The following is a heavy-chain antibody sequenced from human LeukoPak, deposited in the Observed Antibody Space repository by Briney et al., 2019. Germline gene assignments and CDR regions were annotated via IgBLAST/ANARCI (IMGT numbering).Heavy chain of an antibody. Sequence: GGSLRLSCAASGFTFSSYAMNWVRQAPGKGLEWVSTISGSGGSTYYADSVKGRFTISRDNSKNTLYLQMNSLRAEDTAVYYCAKALGGSWSNFDYWGQGTLVTVSS. J-gene: IGHJ4*02. D-gene: IGHD3-10*01. CDR1: GFTFSSYA. CDR2: ISGSGGST. CDR3: AKALGGSWSNFDY. V-gene: IGHV3-23*01.